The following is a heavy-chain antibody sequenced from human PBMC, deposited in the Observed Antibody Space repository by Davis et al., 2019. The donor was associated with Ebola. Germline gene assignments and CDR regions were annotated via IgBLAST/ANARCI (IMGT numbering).Heavy chain of an antibody. V-gene: IGHV3-21*03. J-gene: IGHJ6*02. Sequence: GESLKISCAASGFTFSSYSMNWVRQAPGKGLEWVSSISSSSSYIYYADSVKGRFTISRDNAKNSLYLQMNSLKTEDTAVYYCTTSQPGQGYDFWSGYYHYYYGMDVWGQGTTVTVSS. D-gene: IGHD3-3*01. CDR2: ISSSSSYI. CDR1: GFTFSSYS. CDR3: TTSQPGQGYDFWSGYYHYYYGMDV.